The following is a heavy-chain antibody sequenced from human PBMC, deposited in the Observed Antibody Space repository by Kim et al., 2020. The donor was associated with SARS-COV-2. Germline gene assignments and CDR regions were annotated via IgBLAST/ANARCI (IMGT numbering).Heavy chain of an antibody. V-gene: IGHV3-21*01. CDR1: GFSFSTHA. Sequence: GGSLRLSCAASGFSFSTHAMNWVRQAPGKGLEWVSSISNSGIYIYYADSVKGRFTISRDNAKNSLYLQMNSLRAEDTAVYYCARISCWYVEDNWGQGT. CDR3: ARISCWYVEDN. CDR2: ISNSGIYI. J-gene: IGHJ4*02. D-gene: IGHD6-19*01.